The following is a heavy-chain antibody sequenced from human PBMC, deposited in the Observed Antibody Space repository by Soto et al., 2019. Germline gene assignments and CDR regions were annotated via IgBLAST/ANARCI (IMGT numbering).Heavy chain of an antibody. CDR3: ARDWSGGPNFRGYLDY. D-gene: IGHD2-15*01. V-gene: IGHV3-33*01. CDR1: GSIFRGYG. CDR2: IRYDGSNI. Sequence: GGSLRLSCAASGSIFRGYGMHWVRQAPGKGLEWVAVIRYDGSNINYADSVMGRFTISRDNSKNTLYLEMNSLRAEDTAVYYCARDWSGGPNFRGYLDYWGQGILVTVS. J-gene: IGHJ4*02.